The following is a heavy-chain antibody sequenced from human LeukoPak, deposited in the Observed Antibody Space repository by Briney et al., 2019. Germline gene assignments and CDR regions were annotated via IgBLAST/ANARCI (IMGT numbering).Heavy chain of an antibody. Sequence: SETLSLTCTVSGGSVSSGSYYWSWIRQPPGKGLEWIGYIYYSGSTNYNPSLKNRVTISVDTSKNQFSLKLSSVTAADTAVYYCARWHYYGSGSYYTNWFDPWGQGTLVTVSS. J-gene: IGHJ5*02. CDR3: ARWHYYGSGSYYTNWFDP. CDR2: IYYSGST. D-gene: IGHD3-10*01. V-gene: IGHV4-61*01. CDR1: GGSVSSGSYY.